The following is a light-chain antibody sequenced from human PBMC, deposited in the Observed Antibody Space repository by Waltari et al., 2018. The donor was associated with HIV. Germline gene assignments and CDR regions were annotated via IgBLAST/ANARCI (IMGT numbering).Light chain of an antibody. CDR2: SNN. CDR1: SSNIGSNT. Sequence: QSVLTQPPSASGTPGQRVTISCSGSSSNIGSNTVNWYQQLPGTAPKLLIYSNNQRPAGSPDRFAASKAGTAASLAISGLQSEDEADYYCAAWDDSLRGVFGGGTKLTVL. CDR3: AAWDDSLRGV. V-gene: IGLV1-44*01. J-gene: IGLJ2*01.